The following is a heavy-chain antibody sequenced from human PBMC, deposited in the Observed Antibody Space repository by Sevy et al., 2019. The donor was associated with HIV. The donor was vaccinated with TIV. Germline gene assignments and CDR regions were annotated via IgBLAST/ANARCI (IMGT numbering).Heavy chain of an antibody. D-gene: IGHD1-26*01. CDR2: IWYDGSNT. CDR1: GFLFSYYG. J-gene: IGHJ4*02. CDR3: ARDPHEIMLSGSYYLY. V-gene: IGHV3-33*01. Sequence: GGSLRLSCAASGFLFSYYGMHWVSQAPGKGLEWVAVIWYDGSNTIYADSVKGRFTISRDNSKNILYLQMNSLRDEDTAVYYCARDPHEIMLSGSYYLYWGQGTRVTVSS.